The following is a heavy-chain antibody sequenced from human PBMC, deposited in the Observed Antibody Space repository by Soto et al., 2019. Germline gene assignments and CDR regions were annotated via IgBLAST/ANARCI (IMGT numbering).Heavy chain of an antibody. V-gene: IGHV4-31*03. CDR2: IYNSGTT. CDR1: GGSITRGGYY. CDR3: ARDPAP. J-gene: IGHJ5*02. Sequence: QVQLQESGPGLVKPSETLSLTCTVSGGSITRGGYYWSWIRKHPGKGLEWIGYIYNSGTTYYNPPRKSRVTISVETSKNQFSRKLTSVTAADTAVYYCARDPAPWGQGTLVTVSS.